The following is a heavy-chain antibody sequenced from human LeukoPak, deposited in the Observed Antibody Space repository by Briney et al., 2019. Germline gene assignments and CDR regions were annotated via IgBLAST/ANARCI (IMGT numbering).Heavy chain of an antibody. CDR1: GFTFSSYS. D-gene: IGHD1-26*01. J-gene: IGHJ6*03. V-gene: IGHV3-48*04. CDR2: ISNTSTR. Sequence: GGSLRLSCAASGFTFSSYSMNWVRQAPGKGLEWVSNISNTSTRSYADSVKGRFTISRDNAKNSLSLQMNSLRAEDTAVYYCARDPYNGSYGDDYYYYMDVWGKGTTVTISS. CDR3: ARDPYNGSYGDDYYYYMDV.